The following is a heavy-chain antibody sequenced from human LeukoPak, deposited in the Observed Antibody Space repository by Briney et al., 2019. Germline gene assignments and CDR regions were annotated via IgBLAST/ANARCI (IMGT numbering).Heavy chain of an antibody. CDR2: IYYSGST. Sequence: PSETLSLTCTVSGGSISSYYWSWIRQPPGRGVEWSGYIYYSGSTNYNPSLKSRVTISVDTSKNQFSLKLCSVTAADTAVYYCAREEWSGSYSDAFDIWGQGTMVTVSS. CDR1: GGSISSYY. D-gene: IGHD1-26*01. V-gene: IGHV4-59*12. J-gene: IGHJ3*02. CDR3: AREEWSGSYSDAFDI.